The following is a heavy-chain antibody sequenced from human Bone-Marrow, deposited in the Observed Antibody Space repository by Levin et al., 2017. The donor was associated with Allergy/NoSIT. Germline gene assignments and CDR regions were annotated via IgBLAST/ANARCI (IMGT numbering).Heavy chain of an antibody. CDR2: IYYTGIT. CDR1: GDSIRSYY. CDR3: ASSGDYYSEYFQH. D-gene: IGHD2-21*02. J-gene: IGHJ1*01. Sequence: ESLKISCTVSGDSIRSYYWSWIRQAPGKGLDWIGYIYYTGITAYNPSLKSRVTISVDTSKNQFSLNLNSVTAADTAVYYCASSGDYYSEYFQHWGRGTLVTVSS. V-gene: IGHV4-59*01.